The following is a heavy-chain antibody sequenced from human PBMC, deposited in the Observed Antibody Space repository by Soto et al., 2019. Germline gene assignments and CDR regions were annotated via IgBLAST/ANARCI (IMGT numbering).Heavy chain of an antibody. V-gene: IGHV1-8*01. D-gene: IGHD3-9*01. CDR3: ARGVPGPYDILTGYYPNNWFDP. Sequence: GASVKVSCKASGYTFTSYDINWVRQATGQGLEWMGWMNPNSGNTGYAQKFQGRVTMTRNTSISTAYMELSSLRSEDTAVYYCARGVPGPYDILTGYYPNNWFDPWGQGTLVTVSS. J-gene: IGHJ5*02. CDR2: MNPNSGNT. CDR1: GYTFTSYD.